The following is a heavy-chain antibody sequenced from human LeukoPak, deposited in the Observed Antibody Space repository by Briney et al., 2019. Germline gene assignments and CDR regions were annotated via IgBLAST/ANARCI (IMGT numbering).Heavy chain of an antibody. CDR3: ARDGGGSYGFDY. V-gene: IGHV4-59*01. J-gene: IGHJ4*02. CDR2: IYYSGST. D-gene: IGHD1-26*01. Sequence: SETLSPTCTVSGGSISSYYWSWIRQPPGKGLEWIGYIYYSGSTNYNPSLKSRVTISVDTSKNQFSLKLSSVTAADTAVYYCARDGGGSYGFDYWGQGTLVTVSS. CDR1: GGSISSYY.